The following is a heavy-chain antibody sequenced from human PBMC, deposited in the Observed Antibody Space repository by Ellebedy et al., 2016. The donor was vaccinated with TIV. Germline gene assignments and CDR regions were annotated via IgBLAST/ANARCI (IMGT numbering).Heavy chain of an antibody. CDR3: ATGKFWDQLLAY. J-gene: IGHJ4*02. V-gene: IGHV4-31*03. D-gene: IGHD3/OR15-3a*01. CDR2: IYYSGST. CDR1: GGPTNSGGYY. Sequence: MPSETLSPTCSVPGGPTNSGGYYWSWIRQYPGKGLEWIGYIYYSGSTYYNPSLESRVTISVDTSENQFSLNLRSGTAADTAVYYCATGKFWDQLLAYWGQGTLVTVSS.